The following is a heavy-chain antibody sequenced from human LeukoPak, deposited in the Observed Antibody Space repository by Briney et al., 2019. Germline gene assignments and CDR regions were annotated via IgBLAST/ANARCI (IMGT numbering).Heavy chain of an antibody. CDR2: INHSGST. D-gene: IGHD1-14*01. J-gene: IGHJ4*02. CDR1: GGAFSGYY. CDR3: ARGGGRDFDY. Sequence: KPSETLSLTCAVSGGAFSGYYWRWVRQSPGKGGEWVGEINHSGSTNYNPSLKSRVTISVDTSKNQFSLKVSTVTAADTAVYYCARGGGRDFDYWGQGTLVTVSS. V-gene: IGHV4-34*01.